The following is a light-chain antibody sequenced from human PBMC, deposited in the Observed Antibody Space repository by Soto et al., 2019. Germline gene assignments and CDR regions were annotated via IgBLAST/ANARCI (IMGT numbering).Light chain of an antibody. V-gene: IGKV1-39*01. CDR1: QSISVH. CDR3: QQSYITPYT. CDR2: AAS. Sequence: DNQMTQSPSSLSASVGDTVTITCRASQSISVHLNWYQQKPGKVPKLLIYAASNLRSGVPSSFSGSGSETDFALTISSLQPEDFATYYCQQSYITPYTFGQGTKLQIK. J-gene: IGKJ2*01.